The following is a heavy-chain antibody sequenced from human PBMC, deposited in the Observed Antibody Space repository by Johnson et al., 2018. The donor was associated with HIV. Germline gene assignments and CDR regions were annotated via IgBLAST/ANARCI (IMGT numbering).Heavy chain of an antibody. CDR3: ARVGYSNYGGGAFDI. Sequence: VQLVESGGGVVRPGGSLRLSFPASGFTFDDYAMHWVRQAPGKGLEWVSGINWNGGSPGSADSVKGRFSISRDNAKNSLYLQMNSLRAEDTALYYCARVGYSNYGGGAFDIWGQGTMVTVSS. CDR1: GFTFDDYA. CDR2: INWNGGSP. J-gene: IGHJ3*02. V-gene: IGHV3-20*03. D-gene: IGHD4-11*01.